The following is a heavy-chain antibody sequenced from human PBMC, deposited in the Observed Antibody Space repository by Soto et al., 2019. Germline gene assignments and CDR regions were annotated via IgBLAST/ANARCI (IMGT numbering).Heavy chain of an antibody. CDR2: MNPNSGNT. Sequence: QVQLVQSGAEVKKSGASVKVSCKASGYTFTSHDINWVRQATGQGLEWMGWMNPNSGNTGYAEKFQGRVTMTRNTSISTAYMELSSLRSEDTAVYYCARWDYGVYARFDYWGQGTLVTVSS. D-gene: IGHD4-17*01. J-gene: IGHJ4*02. CDR1: GYTFTSHD. CDR3: ARWDYGVYARFDY. V-gene: IGHV1-8*01.